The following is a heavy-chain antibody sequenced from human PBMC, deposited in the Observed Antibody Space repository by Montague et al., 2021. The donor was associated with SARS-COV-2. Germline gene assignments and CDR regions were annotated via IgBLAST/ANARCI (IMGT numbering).Heavy chain of an antibody. Sequence: SETLSLTCTVSHFSITSYWWSWIRQPPGKGLEWIGNIYYNGNTNCNSSLKSRVTMSADTSRNQFSLRVTSVTAADTAMYYCARLGLLPYYFDVWGRGAQVTVSS. CDR1: HFSITSYW. V-gene: IGHV4-59*08. CDR3: ARLGLLPYYFDV. J-gene: IGHJ2*01. CDR2: IYYNGNT. D-gene: IGHD3/OR15-3a*01.